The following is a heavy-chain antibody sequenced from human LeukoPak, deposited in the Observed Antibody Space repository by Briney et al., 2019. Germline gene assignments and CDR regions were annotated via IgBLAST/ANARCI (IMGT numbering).Heavy chain of an antibody. Sequence: ASVKVSFKASGYTFTGHFIHWVRQAPGQGLEWMGWISAYNGNTNYAQKLQGRVTMTTDTSTSTAYMELRSLRSDDTAVYYCARDQRHYDFWSGYYTVVGISNYYYYGMDVWGQGTTVTVSS. D-gene: IGHD3-3*01. J-gene: IGHJ6*02. V-gene: IGHV1-18*04. CDR1: GYTFTGHF. CDR2: ISAYNGNT. CDR3: ARDQRHYDFWSGYYTVVGISNYYYYGMDV.